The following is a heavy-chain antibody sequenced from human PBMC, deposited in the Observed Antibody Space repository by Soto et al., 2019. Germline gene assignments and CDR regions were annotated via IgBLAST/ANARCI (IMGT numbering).Heavy chain of an antibody. J-gene: IGHJ3*02. V-gene: IGHV1-18*01. CDR1: GYTFTSYG. CDR2: ISAYNGNT. D-gene: IGHD2-21*02. CDR3: ARVPYCGGYCYSRDDAFDI. Sequence: ASVKVSCKASGYTFTSYGISWVRQAPGQGLEWMGWISAYNGNTNYAQKLQGRVTMTTDTSTSTAYMELRSLRSDDTAVYYCARVPYCGGYCYSRDDAFDIWGQGTMVTVSS.